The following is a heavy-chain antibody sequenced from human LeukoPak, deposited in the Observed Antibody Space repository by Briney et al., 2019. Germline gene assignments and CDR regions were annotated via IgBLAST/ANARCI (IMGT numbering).Heavy chain of an antibody. D-gene: IGHD2-2*01. CDR2: IYTSGST. CDR1: GGSISSYY. Sequence: PSETLSLTCTVSGGSISSYYWSWIRQPAGKGLEWIGRIYTSGSTNYNPSLKSRVTMSVDTSKNQFSLKLSSVTAADTAVYYCASSSGQYCSSTSCYPVYFDYWGQGTLVTVS. V-gene: IGHV4-4*07. J-gene: IGHJ4*02. CDR3: ASSSGQYCSSTSCYPVYFDY.